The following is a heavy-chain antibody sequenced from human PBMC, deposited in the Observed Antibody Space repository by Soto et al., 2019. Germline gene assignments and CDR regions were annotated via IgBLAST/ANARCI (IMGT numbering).Heavy chain of an antibody. CDR2: IYSGGST. CDR1: GFTVSNNY. CDR3: ARVHFGVVMGWFDP. Sequence: GGSLRLSCAASGFTVSNNYMSWVRQAPGKGLEWVSLIYSGGSTYYADSVKGRFTISRDSSKNTLYLQMNSLRAEDTAMYYCARVHFGVVMGWFDPWGQGTLVTVSS. J-gene: IGHJ5*02. D-gene: IGHD3-3*01. V-gene: IGHV3-66*01.